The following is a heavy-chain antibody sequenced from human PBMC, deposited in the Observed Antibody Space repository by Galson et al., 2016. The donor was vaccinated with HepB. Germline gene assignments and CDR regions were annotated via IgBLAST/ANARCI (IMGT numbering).Heavy chain of an antibody. CDR1: GGSISSSDW. J-gene: IGHJ4*02. Sequence: SETLSLTCAVSGGSISSSDWWSWVRQHPGKGLEWIGELDHGGITNYNTSLKSRVTMSVHTPKSQVSLNLSSVTAADTAVYYCARGPYESGSYYNNGFDYWGQGTLVTVSS. D-gene: IGHD3-10*01. CDR2: LDHGGIT. V-gene: IGHV4-4*02. CDR3: ARGPYESGSYYNNGFDY.